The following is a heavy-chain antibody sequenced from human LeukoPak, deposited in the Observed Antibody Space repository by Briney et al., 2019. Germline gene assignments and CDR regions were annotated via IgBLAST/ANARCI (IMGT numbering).Heavy chain of an antibody. CDR1: GFTFSSYA. V-gene: IGHV3-33*01. CDR2: IWYDGSNK. CDR3: ARDPRYDSSHYGMDV. J-gene: IGHJ6*02. D-gene: IGHD3-22*01. Sequence: PGRSLTLSCAASGFTFSSYAMHWVRQAPGKGLEWVAVIWYDGSNKNYADSVKGRFTISRDNSKNTLYLQMNSLRAEDTAVYYCARDPRYDSSHYGMDVWGQGTTVTVSS.